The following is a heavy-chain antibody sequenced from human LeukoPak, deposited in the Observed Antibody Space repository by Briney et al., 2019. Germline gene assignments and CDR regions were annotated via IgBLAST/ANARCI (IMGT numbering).Heavy chain of an antibody. D-gene: IGHD5-24*01. CDR3: VRLESE. Sequence: PGGFLRLSCAASGFTFSNYWMHCVRQAPGKGLLCVSSINVDVSLTSYADSVKGRFTISRDNAKNTVYLQMSSLRVEDTAVYYCVRLESEWGQGTLVTVSS. CDR1: GFTFSNYW. J-gene: IGHJ4*02. V-gene: IGHV3-74*01. CDR2: INVDVSLT.